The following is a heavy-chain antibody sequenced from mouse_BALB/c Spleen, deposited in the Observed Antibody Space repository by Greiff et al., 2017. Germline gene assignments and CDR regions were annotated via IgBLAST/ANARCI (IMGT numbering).Heavy chain of an antibody. J-gene: IGHJ3*01. CDR1: GFSLTSYG. CDR3: ARYGNYDAWFAY. D-gene: IGHD2-10*02. CDR2: IWAGGST. Sequence: QVQLQQSGPGLVAPSQSLSITCTVSGFSLTSYGVHWVRQPPGKGLEWLGVIWAGGSTNYNSALMSRLSISKDNSKSQVFLKMNSLQTDDTAMYYCARYGNYDAWFAYWGQGTLVTVSA. V-gene: IGHV2-9*02.